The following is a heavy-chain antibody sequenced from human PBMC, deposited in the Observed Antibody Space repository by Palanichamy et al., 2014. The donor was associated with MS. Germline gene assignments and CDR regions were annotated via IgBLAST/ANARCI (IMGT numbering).Heavy chain of an antibody. CDR2: IYSGGST. Sequence: EVQLVETGGGLIQPGGSLRLSCAASGFTVSSNYMNWVRQAPGKGLEWVSVIYSGGSTYYADSVKGRFTISRDNSKNTLYLQMNSLRAEDTAVYYCARDLLGYCSGGSCYSGMDVWGQGTTVTVSS. CDR3: ARDLLGYCSGGSCYSGMDV. D-gene: IGHD2-15*01. CDR1: GFTVSSNY. V-gene: IGHV3-53*02. J-gene: IGHJ6*02.